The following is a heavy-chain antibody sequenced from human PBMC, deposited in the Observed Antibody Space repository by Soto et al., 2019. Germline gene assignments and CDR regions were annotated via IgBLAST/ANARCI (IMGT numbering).Heavy chain of an antibody. J-gene: IGHJ6*02. D-gene: IGHD6-6*01. Sequence: QVQLVESGGGVVQPGRSLRLSCAASGFTFSSNAMHWVRRAPGKGLEWVAVMSYDGKEKYYADFVKGRYTISRDNSKNTLYLQMNSLRVEDTAVYYCARVEIAARPLYAMYVWGQGTTVTVSS. CDR1: GFTFSSNA. V-gene: IGHV3-30*04. CDR3: ARVEIAARPLYAMYV. CDR2: MSYDGKEK.